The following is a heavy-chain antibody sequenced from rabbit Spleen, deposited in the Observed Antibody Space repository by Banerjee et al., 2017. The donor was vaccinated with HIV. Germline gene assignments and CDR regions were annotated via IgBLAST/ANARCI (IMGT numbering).Heavy chain of an antibody. CDR1: GFSFSSNYW. J-gene: IGHJ6*01. CDR2: IYAGSSDST. CDR3: ARLMTYGYAGFGYATLDWLDL. V-gene: IGHV1S45*01. D-gene: IGHD6-1*01. Sequence: QEQLEESGGGLVQPEGSLTLTCKASGFSFSSNYWICWVRQAPGKGLEWIGTIYAGSSDSTYYASWAKGRFTISKTSSTTVTLQMTSLTAADTATYFCARLMTYGYAGFGYATLDWLDLWGPGTLVTVS.